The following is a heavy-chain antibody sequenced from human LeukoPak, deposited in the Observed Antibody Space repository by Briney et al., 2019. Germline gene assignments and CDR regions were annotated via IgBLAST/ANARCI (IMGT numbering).Heavy chain of an antibody. Sequence: ASVKVSCKASGYTFTSYDINWVRQATGQGLEWMGWINTNTGNPTYAQGFTGRFVFSLDTSVSTAYLQISSLKAEDTAVYYCARDQSVSTFDYWGQGTLVTVSS. CDR2: INTNTGNP. J-gene: IGHJ4*02. D-gene: IGHD5/OR15-5a*01. V-gene: IGHV7-4-1*02. CDR3: ARDQSVSTFDY. CDR1: GYTFTSYD.